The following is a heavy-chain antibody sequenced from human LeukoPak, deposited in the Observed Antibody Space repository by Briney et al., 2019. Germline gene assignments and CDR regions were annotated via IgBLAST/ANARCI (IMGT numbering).Heavy chain of an antibody. CDR1: GFTFSSYA. Sequence: GGSLRLSCAASGFTFSSYAMHWVRQAPGKGLEWVAVISYDGSNKYYADSVKGRFTISRDNSKNTLYLQMNSLRAEDTAVYYCAKVYSPASTPINWFDPWGQGTLVTVSS. J-gene: IGHJ5*02. CDR2: ISYDGSNK. V-gene: IGHV3-30*04. D-gene: IGHD2-15*01. CDR3: AKVYSPASTPINWFDP.